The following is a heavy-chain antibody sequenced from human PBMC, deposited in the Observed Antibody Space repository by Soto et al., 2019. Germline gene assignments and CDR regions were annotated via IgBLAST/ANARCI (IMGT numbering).Heavy chain of an antibody. CDR2: IIPIFGTA. CDR1: GGTFSSYA. V-gene: IGHV1-69*13. J-gene: IGHJ5*02. Sequence: GASVKVSCKASGGTFSSYAISWVRQAPGQGLEWMRGIIPIFGTANYAQKFQGRVTITADESTSTAYMELSSLRSEDKAVYYCARGVGSGSYYLAWGQGTLVTVSS. D-gene: IGHD3-10*01. CDR3: ARGVGSGSYYLA.